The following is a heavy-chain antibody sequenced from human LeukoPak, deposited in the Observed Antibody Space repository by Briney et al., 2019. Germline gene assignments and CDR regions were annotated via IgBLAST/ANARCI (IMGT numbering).Heavy chain of an antibody. D-gene: IGHD6-19*01. V-gene: IGHV3-30*02. CDR3: AKDIAVSNSYFDY. J-gene: IGHJ4*02. CDR1: GFDFSNNG. Sequence: GGSLRLSCGASGFDFSNNGMHWVRQAPGKGLEWVAFIRYDAANHYYADSVKGRFTISRDNSKNTLYLEMDSLRSEDTAIYHCAKDIAVSNSYFDYWGQGTLVTVTS. CDR2: IRYDAANH.